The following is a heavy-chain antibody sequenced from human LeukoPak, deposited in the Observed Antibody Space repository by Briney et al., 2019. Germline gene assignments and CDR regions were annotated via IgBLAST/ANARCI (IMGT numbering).Heavy chain of an antibody. J-gene: IGHJ4*02. Sequence: GGSLRLSCAASGFTFSSYWMSWVRQAPGKGLEWVANIKQDGSEKYYVDSVKGRFTISRDNAKNSLYLQMNSLRAEDTAVYYCARELYYDSSGYYSDYWGQGTLVTVSS. CDR3: ARELYYDSSGYYSDY. CDR2: IKQDGSEK. CDR1: GFTFSSYW. D-gene: IGHD3-22*01. V-gene: IGHV3-7*01.